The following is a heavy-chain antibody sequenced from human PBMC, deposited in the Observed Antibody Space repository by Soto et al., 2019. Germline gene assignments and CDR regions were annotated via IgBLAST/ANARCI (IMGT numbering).Heavy chain of an antibody. V-gene: IGHV1-3*01. CDR1: GYTFTSYA. J-gene: IGHJ6*02. CDR3: ARVTDYDFWSGYPTPYYYYGMDV. D-gene: IGHD3-3*01. CDR2: IIAGIGKT. Sequence: ASVKVSCKASGYTFTSYAMHWVRQAPGQRLEWMGWIIAGIGKTNYSQKFQGRVTITADTSTSTAYMELSSLRSEDTAVYYCARVTDYDFWSGYPTPYYYYGMDVWGQGTTVTVSS.